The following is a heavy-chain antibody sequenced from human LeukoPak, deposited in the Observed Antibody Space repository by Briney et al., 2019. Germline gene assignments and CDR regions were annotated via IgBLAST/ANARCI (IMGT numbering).Heavy chain of an antibody. D-gene: IGHD3-10*01. CDR1: GFTFSSHA. V-gene: IGHV3-21*01. CDR3: ARVGDRSSPGDY. J-gene: IGHJ4*02. Sequence: PGTSLRLSCAASGFTFSSHAMHWVRQAPGKGLEWVSSISSSSSYIYYADSVKGRFTISRDNAKNSLYLQMNSLRAEDTAVYYCARVGDRSSPGDYWGQGTLVTVSS. CDR2: ISSSSSYI.